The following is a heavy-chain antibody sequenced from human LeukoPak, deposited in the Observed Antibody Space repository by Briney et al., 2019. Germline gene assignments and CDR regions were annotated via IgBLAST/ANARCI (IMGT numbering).Heavy chain of an antibody. CDR2: INHSGST. CDR3: ARFVIYDSSGYYLYYFDY. CDR1: GGSFSGYY. Sequence: PSETLSLTCAVYGGSFSGYYWSWIRQPPGKGLEWIGEINHSGSTNYNPSLKSRVTISVDTSKNQFSLKLSSVTAADTAVYYCARFVIYDSSGYYLYYFDYWGQGTLVTVSS. J-gene: IGHJ4*02. D-gene: IGHD3-22*01. V-gene: IGHV4-34*01.